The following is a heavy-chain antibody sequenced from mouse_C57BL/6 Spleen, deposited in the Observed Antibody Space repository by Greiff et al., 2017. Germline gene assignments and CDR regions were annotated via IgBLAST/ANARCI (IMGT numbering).Heavy chain of an antibody. CDR1: GYTFTDYY. D-gene: IGHD1-1*01. CDR3: ARGDPYYYGSSFDY. CDR2: INPNNGGT. J-gene: IGHJ2*01. V-gene: IGHV1-26*01. Sequence: VQLQQSGPELVKPGASVKISCKASGYTFTDYYMNWVKQSHGKSLEWIGDINPNNGGTSYNQKFKGKATLTVDKSSSTAYMELRSLTSEDSAVYYCARGDPYYYGSSFDYWGQGTTLTVSS.